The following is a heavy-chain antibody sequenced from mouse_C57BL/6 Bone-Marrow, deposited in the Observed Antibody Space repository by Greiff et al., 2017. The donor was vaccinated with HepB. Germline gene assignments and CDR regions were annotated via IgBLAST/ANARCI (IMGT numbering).Heavy chain of an antibody. CDR1: GFTFIDYG. Sequence: EVMLVESGGGLVKPGGSLKLSCAASGFTFIDYGMHWVRQAPEKGLEWVAYISSGSSTIYYADTVKGRFTISRDNAKNTLFLQMTSLRSEDTAMYYCARSYDGYPLGFDVWGTGTTVTVSS. D-gene: IGHD2-2*01. CDR3: ARSYDGYPLGFDV. CDR2: ISSGSSTI. V-gene: IGHV5-17*01. J-gene: IGHJ1*03.